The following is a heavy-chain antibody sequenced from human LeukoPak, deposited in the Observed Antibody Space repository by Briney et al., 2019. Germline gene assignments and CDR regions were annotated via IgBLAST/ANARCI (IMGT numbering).Heavy chain of an antibody. CDR1: GFIVSSYA. CDR3: AKRLAQTKGFDY. CDR2: IGPSGNT. D-gene: IGHD2-21*01. Sequence: GGSLRLSCAASGFIVSSYATSWVRQAPGKGLEWVSAIGPSGNTYYADSVKGRFTISRDNFKNTLYLQTNSLRADDTALYYCAKRLAQTKGFDYWGHGILVTVSS. V-gene: IGHV3-23*01. J-gene: IGHJ4*01.